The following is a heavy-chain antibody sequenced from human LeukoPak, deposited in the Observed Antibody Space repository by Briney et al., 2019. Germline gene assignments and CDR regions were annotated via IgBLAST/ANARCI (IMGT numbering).Heavy chain of an antibody. D-gene: IGHD6-13*01. CDR3: ARGFRTSIAAAGYFDY. Sequence: PGGSLRLSCAASGFTVSSNYMSWVRQAPGKGLEWVSVIYSGGSTYYADSVKGRFTISRDNSKNTLYLQMNSLRAEDTAVYYCARGFRTSIAAAGYFDYWGQGTLVTVSS. CDR1: GFTVSSNY. V-gene: IGHV3-66*02. CDR2: IYSGGST. J-gene: IGHJ4*02.